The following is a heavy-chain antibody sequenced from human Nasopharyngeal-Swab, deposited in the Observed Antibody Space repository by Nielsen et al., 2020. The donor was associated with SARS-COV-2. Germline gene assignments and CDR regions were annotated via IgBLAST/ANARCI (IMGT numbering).Heavy chain of an antibody. CDR2: FDPEDGEK. V-gene: IGHV1-24*01. D-gene: IGHD3-10*01. Sequence: ASVRVSCKVSGYTLPEVAIHWVRQAPGKGPEWVGGFDPEDGEKIYAQKFQGRVTITVHSSTDTAYMELRSLRSEDTATYYCAAQLWSFWFDYWGQGTLVTVSS. J-gene: IGHJ4*02. CDR3: AAQLWSFWFDY. CDR1: GYTLPEVA.